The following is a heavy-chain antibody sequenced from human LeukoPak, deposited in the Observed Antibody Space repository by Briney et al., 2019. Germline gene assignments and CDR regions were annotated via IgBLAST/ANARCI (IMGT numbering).Heavy chain of an antibody. J-gene: IGHJ4*02. Sequence: PSETLSLTCAVSGYSMSSGYFWGWIRQPPGEGLEWVGSIFHGGGTYYNPSLKSRVTISADTSSNQFSLNLSSVTAADTAIYYCARAAGTVTTSFDYWGQGTLVTVSS. CDR3: ARAAGTVTTSFDY. V-gene: IGHV4-38-2*01. CDR1: GYSMSSGYF. CDR2: IFHGGGT. D-gene: IGHD4-17*01.